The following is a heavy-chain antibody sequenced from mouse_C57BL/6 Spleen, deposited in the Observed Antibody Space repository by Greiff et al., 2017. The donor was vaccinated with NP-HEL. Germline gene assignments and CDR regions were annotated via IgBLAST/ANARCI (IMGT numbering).Heavy chain of an antibody. V-gene: IGHV1-62-2*01. CDR1: GYTFTEYT. Sequence: VQLQQSGAELVKPGASVKLSCKASGYTFTEYTIHWVKQRSGQGLEWTGWFYPGSGSIKYNEKFKDKATLTADKSSSTVYRGLSRLTSEDSAVCFCARHEDVRFYYGSSYGYFDVWGTGTTVTVAS. D-gene: IGHD1-1*01. J-gene: IGHJ1*03. CDR2: FYPGSGSI. CDR3: ARHEDVRFYYGSSYGYFDV.